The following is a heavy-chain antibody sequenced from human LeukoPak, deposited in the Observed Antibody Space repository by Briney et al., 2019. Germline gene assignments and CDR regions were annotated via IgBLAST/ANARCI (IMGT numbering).Heavy chain of an antibody. Sequence: SETLSLTCTVSGGSISSSSYYWGWIRQPPGKGLEWIGSIYHSGSTYYNPSLRSRVTISVDTSKNQFSLKLSSVTAADTAVYYCARAEYYYDSSGYYPSSYFDYWGQGTLVTVSS. D-gene: IGHD3-22*01. CDR3: ARAEYYYDSSGYYPSSYFDY. CDR2: IYHSGST. V-gene: IGHV4-39*07. J-gene: IGHJ4*02. CDR1: GGSISSSSYY.